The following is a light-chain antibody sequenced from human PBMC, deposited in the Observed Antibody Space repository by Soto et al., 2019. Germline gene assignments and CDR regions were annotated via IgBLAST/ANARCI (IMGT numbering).Light chain of an antibody. CDR2: SNN. CDR3: AAWDDSLNGRGV. J-gene: IGLJ7*01. CDR1: SSNIGSNT. Sequence: QSVLTQPPSASGTPGQRVTISCSGRSSNIGSNTVNCYQQLPGTAPKLLIYSNNQRPSGVPDRFSGSRSGTSASLAISGLQSEDEGDYYCAAWDDSLNGRGVFGGGTQLTVL. V-gene: IGLV1-44*01.